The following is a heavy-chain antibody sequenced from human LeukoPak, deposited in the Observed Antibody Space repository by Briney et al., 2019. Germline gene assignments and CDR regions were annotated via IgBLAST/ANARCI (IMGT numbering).Heavy chain of an antibody. D-gene: IGHD3-9*01. J-gene: IGHJ4*02. V-gene: IGHV3-23*01. CDR3: ARGGLDWLLYSQFDF. CDR1: GFTFNNYA. CDR2: TSATGGST. Sequence: GGSLRLSCVASGFTFNNYAMIWGRQAPGKGLEWVSATSATGGSTYYADSVKGRFTISRDNSKQTLYLQMNSLRLEDTAVYYCARGGLDWLLYSQFDFWGQGTLVTASS.